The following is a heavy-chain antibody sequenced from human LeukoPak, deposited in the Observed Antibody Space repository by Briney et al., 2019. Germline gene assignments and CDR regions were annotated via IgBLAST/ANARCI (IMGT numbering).Heavy chain of an antibody. J-gene: IGHJ4*02. CDR3: ARVGDIAAAGTADY. CDR1: GGSISSYY. CDR2: ISYSGST. D-gene: IGHD6-13*01. Sequence: SETLSLTCTVSGGSISSYYWTWIRQPPGKGLEWIGYISYSGSTNYNPSLKSRVTISVDTSKNQFSLKLSSVTAADTAVYYCARVGDIAAAGTADYWGQGTLVTVSS. V-gene: IGHV4-59*01.